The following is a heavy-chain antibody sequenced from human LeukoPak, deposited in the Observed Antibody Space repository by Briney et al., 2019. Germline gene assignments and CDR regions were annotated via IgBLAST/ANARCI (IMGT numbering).Heavy chain of an antibody. D-gene: IGHD5-18*01. Sequence: PSETLSLTCTVSGGSITSSTYYWGWIRQPPGKGLEWIGTISYSGSTYYNPSLKSRVTISLDTSKNQFSLKLSSVTAADTAVYYCASYVDTAGWFDPWGQGTLVTVSS. CDR3: ASYVDTAGWFDP. J-gene: IGHJ5*02. V-gene: IGHV4-39*07. CDR1: GGSITSSTYY. CDR2: ISYSGST.